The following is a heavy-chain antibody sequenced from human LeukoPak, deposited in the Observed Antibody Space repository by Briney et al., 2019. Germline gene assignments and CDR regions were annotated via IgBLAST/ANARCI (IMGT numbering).Heavy chain of an antibody. D-gene: IGHD1-26*01. CDR3: AKGAGSYDYFDY. J-gene: IGHJ4*02. CDR1: GGSISSSDW. V-gene: IGHV4-4*02. CDR2: IYHSGNT. Sequence: SETLSLTCAVSGGSISSSDWWSWVRQPPGKGLEWIGEIYHSGNTNYNPSLKSRVTISVDKSKNQFSLKLSSVTAADTAVYYCAKGAGSYDYFDYWDQGTLVTVSS.